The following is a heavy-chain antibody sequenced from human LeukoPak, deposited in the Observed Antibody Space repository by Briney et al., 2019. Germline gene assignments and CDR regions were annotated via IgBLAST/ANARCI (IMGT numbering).Heavy chain of an antibody. CDR1: GYTFSSYG. J-gene: IGHJ6*03. CDR3: AKGGIAVASTSYYYYMDV. D-gene: IGHD6-19*01. V-gene: IGHV3-23*01. Sequence: GASVKVSCKASGYTFSSYGMSWVRQAPGKGLEWVSAISGSGDSTHYADSVKGRFTISRDNSKNTLFLQMNSLRADDTAAYYCAKGGIAVASTSYYYYMDVWGKGTTVTISS. CDR2: ISGSGDST.